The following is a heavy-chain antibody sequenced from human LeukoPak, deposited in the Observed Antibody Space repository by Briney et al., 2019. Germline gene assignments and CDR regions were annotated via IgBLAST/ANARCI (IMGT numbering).Heavy chain of an antibody. Sequence: GGSLRLSCVASGFTFSRNAMNWVRQAPGKGLEWVSFISSSSNYMSYADSVKGRFTISRDNAKNSLYLQVNSLRAEDTAVYYCASPLYSSNNYFDYWGQGTLVTVSA. CDR1: GFTFSRNA. CDR2: ISSSSNYM. CDR3: ASPLYSSNNYFDY. D-gene: IGHD6-13*01. J-gene: IGHJ4*02. V-gene: IGHV3-21*01.